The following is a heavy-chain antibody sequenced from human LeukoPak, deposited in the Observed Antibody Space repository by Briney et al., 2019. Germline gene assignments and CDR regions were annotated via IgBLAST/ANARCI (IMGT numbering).Heavy chain of an antibody. V-gene: IGHV3-21*01. CDR3: ARESYSSSSADY. Sequence: GGSLRLSWAASGFTFSSYSMNWVRQAPGKGLEWVSSISSRSSYIYYADSVKGRFTISRDNAKNSLYLQMNSLRAEDTAVYYCARESYSSSSADYWGQGTLVTVSS. D-gene: IGHD6-6*01. J-gene: IGHJ4*02. CDR2: ISSRSSYI. CDR1: GFTFSSYS.